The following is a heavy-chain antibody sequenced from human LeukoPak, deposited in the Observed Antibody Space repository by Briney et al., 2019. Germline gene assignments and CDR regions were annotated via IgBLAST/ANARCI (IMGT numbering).Heavy chain of an antibody. D-gene: IGHD2-15*01. CDR3: ARGQYCSGGSCYSRAFDI. CDR2: IWYDGSNK. J-gene: IGHJ3*02. V-gene: IGHV3-33*01. CDR1: GFTFSSYG. Sequence: PGRSLRLSCAASGFTFSSYGMHWVRQAPGKGLEWVAVIWYDGSNKYYADSVKGRFTISRDNSKNTLYLQMNSLRAEDTAVYYCARGQYCSGGSCYSRAFDIWGQGKMVTVSS.